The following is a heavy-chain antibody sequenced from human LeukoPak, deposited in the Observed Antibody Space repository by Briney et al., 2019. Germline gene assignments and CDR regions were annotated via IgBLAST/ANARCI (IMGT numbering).Heavy chain of an antibody. CDR1: GFTLSSYT. CDR3: ALIYCSGGSCYSGDYYYYGMDV. Sequence: GGSLRLSCRASGFTLSSYTMHWVRQAPGKGLEWVADISYDGSNKYYAASVKGRFTISRDNSKNTLYLQMNSLRSEDTAVYYCALIYCSGGSCYSGDYYYYGMDVWGQGTTVTVSS. J-gene: IGHJ6*02. V-gene: IGHV3-30-3*01. D-gene: IGHD2-15*01. CDR2: ISYDGSNK.